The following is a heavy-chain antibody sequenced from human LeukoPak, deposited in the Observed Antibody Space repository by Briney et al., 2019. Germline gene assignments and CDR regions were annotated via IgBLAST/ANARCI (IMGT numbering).Heavy chain of an antibody. CDR3: AKDGHGWETGGVYFDY. D-gene: IGHD1-26*01. Sequence: GRSLRLSCAASGFTFSSYGMHWVRQAPGKGLEWVAVISYDGSNKYYADSVKGRFTISRDNSKNTLYLQMNSLRAEDTAVYYCAKDGHGWETGGVYFDYWGQGTLVTVSS. J-gene: IGHJ4*02. CDR1: GFTFSSYG. CDR2: ISYDGSNK. V-gene: IGHV3-30*18.